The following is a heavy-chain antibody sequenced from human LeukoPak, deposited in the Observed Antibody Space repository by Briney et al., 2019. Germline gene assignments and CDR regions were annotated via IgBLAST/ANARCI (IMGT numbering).Heavy chain of an antibody. Sequence: GGSLRLSCAASGFNFSSYGMTWVRQAPGKGLEWVSIISGSGRDTYYADSVKGRFTISRDKSKNTLYLQMNSLRVEDTAVYYCAKGQISRSDRFDYWGQGTLVTVSS. CDR1: GFNFSSYG. D-gene: IGHD3-3*02. J-gene: IGHJ4*02. CDR2: ISGSGRDT. V-gene: IGHV3-23*01. CDR3: AKGQISRSDRFDY.